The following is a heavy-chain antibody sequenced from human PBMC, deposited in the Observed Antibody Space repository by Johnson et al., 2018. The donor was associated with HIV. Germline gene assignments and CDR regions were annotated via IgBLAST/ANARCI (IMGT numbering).Heavy chain of an antibody. V-gene: IGHV3-23*04. J-gene: IGHJ3*02. CDR2: ISGSGGST. Sequence: VQLVESGGGLVQPGGSLRLSCAASGFTFSSYAMSWVRQAPGKGLEWVSAISGSGGSTYYADSVTGRFTISRDNSKNTLYLQMNSLRAEDTAVYYWAKEKRTVYYYDSSGIAFDIWGQGTMVTVSS. CDR1: GFTFSSYA. CDR3: AKEKRTVYYYDSSGIAFDI. D-gene: IGHD3-22*01.